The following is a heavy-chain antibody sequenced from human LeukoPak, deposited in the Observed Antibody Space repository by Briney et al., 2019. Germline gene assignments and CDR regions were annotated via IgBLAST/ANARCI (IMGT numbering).Heavy chain of an antibody. D-gene: IGHD3-10*01. V-gene: IGHV4-61*02. CDR2: IYTSGST. Sequence: SQTLSLTCTVSGGSISSGSYYWSWIRQPAGKGLEWIGRIYTSGSTNYNPSLKSRVTISVGTSKNQFSLKLSSVTAADMAVYYCARDPHISYYGSGSYPDYWGQGTLVTVSS. J-gene: IGHJ4*02. CDR1: GGSISSGSYY. CDR3: ARDPHISYYGSGSYPDY.